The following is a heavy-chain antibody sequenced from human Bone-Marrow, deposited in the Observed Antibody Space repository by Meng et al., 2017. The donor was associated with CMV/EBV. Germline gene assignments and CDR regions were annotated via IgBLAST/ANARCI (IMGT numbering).Heavy chain of an antibody. J-gene: IGHJ6*02. D-gene: IGHD2-8*01. Sequence: ASVTVSCKASRYTFTRYYMHWVRQAPGQGLEWMGWINPNSGGTNYEQKFQGRVTMTRDTSISTAYMDQSRLRSDDTAVYYLARGSFVLMVYAIGAVYGMDVWGQGTTVTVSS. CDR1: RYTFTRYY. V-gene: IGHV1-2*02. CDR2: INPNSGGT. CDR3: ARGSFVLMVYAIGAVYGMDV.